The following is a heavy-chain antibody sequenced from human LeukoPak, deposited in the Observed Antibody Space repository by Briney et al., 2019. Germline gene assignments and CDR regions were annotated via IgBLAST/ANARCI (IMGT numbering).Heavy chain of an antibody. CDR1: GGTFSSYA. J-gene: IGHJ3*02. D-gene: IGHD3-22*01. CDR2: IIPILGIA. Sequence: EASVKVSCKASGGTFSSYAISWVRQAPGQGLEWMGRIIPILGIANYAQKFQGRVTITADKSTSTAYMELSSLRSEDTAVYYCARGGRMIVDAFDIWGQRTMVTVSS. CDR3: ARGGRMIVDAFDI. V-gene: IGHV1-69*04.